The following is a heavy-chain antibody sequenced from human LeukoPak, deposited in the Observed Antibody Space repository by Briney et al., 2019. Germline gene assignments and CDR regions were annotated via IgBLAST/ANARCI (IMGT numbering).Heavy chain of an antibody. CDR2: ISSNGGST. CDR1: GFTFSSYA. V-gene: IGHV3-64*01. J-gene: IGHJ6*02. D-gene: IGHD3-10*01. Sequence: GGSLRLSCAASGFTFSSYAMHWVRQAPGKGLEYVSAISSNGGSTYYANSVKGRFTISRDNSKNTLYLQMGSLRAEDMAVYYCARVPYGSGSTYGMDVWGQGTTVTVSS. CDR3: ARVPYGSGSTYGMDV.